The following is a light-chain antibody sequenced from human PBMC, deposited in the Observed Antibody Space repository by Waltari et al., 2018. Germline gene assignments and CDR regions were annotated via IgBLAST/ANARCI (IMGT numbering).Light chain of an antibody. CDR1: NLESNS. CDR2: YDN. V-gene: IGLV3-21*01. Sequence: SYVLTQPPSVSVAPGETATITCGGTNLESNSVQCYRQRPGQAPVVVISYDNDRAAGIPERFSGSNSGNTATLTISRVEAGDEADYYCQVWDANTDPGVFGTGTEVTVL. J-gene: IGLJ1*01. CDR3: QVWDANTDPGV.